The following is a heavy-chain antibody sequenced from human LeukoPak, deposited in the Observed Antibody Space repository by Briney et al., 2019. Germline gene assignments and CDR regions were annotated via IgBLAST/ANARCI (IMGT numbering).Heavy chain of an antibody. CDR1: GYTFNGYY. V-gene: IGHV1-2*02. CDR3: AREGTGSGLVVLAVKYYFDF. Sequence: ASVNVSCKASGYTFNGYYMHWVRQAPGQGLDWVGWINPNSGGTNYAQKFQGRVTMTRDTSISTAYMELSRLGSDDAAVYFCAREGTGSGLVVLAVKYYFDFWGQGTLVTVSS. D-gene: IGHD2-15*01. CDR2: INPNSGGT. J-gene: IGHJ4*02.